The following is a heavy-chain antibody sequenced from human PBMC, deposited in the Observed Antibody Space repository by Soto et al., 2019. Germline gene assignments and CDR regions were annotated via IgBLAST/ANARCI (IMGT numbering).Heavy chain of an antibody. D-gene: IGHD5-18*01. CDR1: GGSFSGCY. V-gene: IGHV4-34*01. J-gene: IGHJ4*02. Sequence: QVQLQQWGAGLLKPSETLSLTCAVYGGSFSGCYWSWIRQPPGKGLEWIGESNHSGSTNYNPSLKSRVTISVDTSKNQFPLKLSSVTAADTAVYYCARGVRGYSYGTGGDWGQGTLVTVSS. CDR3: ARGVRGYSYGTGGD. CDR2: SNHSGST.